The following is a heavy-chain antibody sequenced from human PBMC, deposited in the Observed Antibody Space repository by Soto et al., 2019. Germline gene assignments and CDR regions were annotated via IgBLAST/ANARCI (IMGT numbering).Heavy chain of an antibody. D-gene: IGHD2-15*01. CDR1: GGSISSYY. Sequence: SETLSLTCTVSGGSISSYYWSWIRQPPGKGLEWIGYISDSGSTNYNPSLKSRVTISVDTSNNQFSLKLSSVTAADTAVYYCARRIRYYYAMDVWGQGTTVTVSS. CDR3: ARRIRYYYAMDV. J-gene: IGHJ6*02. V-gene: IGHV4-59*12. CDR2: ISDSGST.